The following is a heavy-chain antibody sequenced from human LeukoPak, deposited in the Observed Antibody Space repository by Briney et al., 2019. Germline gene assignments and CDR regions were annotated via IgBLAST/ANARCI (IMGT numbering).Heavy chain of an antibody. CDR1: GITISSNH. J-gene: IGHJ5*02. Sequence: GGSLRLSCVASGITISSNHMSWVRQAPGKGLEWVSVIYDGGSTYYADSVKGRFIISRDNSKNTLYLEMNSLRAEDTAVYYCARFYGVPGGWFDPWGQGTLVTVSS. CDR2: IYDGGST. CDR3: ARFYGVPGGWFDP. V-gene: IGHV3-66*01. D-gene: IGHD4-17*01.